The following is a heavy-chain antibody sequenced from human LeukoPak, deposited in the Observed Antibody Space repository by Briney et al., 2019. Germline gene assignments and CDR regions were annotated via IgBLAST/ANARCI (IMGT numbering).Heavy chain of an antibody. CDR1: GGTFNSYA. CDR3: ARDSVAAAGTYGMDV. D-gene: IGHD6-13*01. V-gene: IGHV3-33*08. Sequence: GGSLRLSCAASGGTFNSYAMHWVRQAPGKGLEWVAVIWYDGSNKYYADSVKGRFTISRDNSKNTLYLQMNSLRAEDTAVYYCARDSVAAAGTYGMDVWGQGTTVTVSS. CDR2: IWYDGSNK. J-gene: IGHJ6*02.